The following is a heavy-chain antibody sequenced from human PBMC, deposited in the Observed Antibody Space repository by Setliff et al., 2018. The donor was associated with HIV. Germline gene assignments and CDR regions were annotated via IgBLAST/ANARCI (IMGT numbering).Heavy chain of an antibody. CDR2: MNPNSGVS. CDR1: GHTFTNYD. J-gene: IGHJ6*02. CDR3: ARGKGVGGVIITGGLDV. Sequence: GASVKVSCKPSGHTFTNYDIHWMRRATGQGLEWMGWMNPNSGVSGYALKFHDRVTMTRDTSITTAYMELSSLTSEDKAVYYWARGKGVGGVIITGGLDVWGRGTTVTVSS. V-gene: IGHV1-8*01. D-gene: IGHD3-10*01.